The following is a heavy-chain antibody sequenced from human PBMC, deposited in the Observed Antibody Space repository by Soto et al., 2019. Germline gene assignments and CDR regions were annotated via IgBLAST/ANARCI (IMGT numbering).Heavy chain of an antibody. D-gene: IGHD3-22*01. V-gene: IGHV1-69*06. J-gene: IGHJ4*02. CDR1: GGTFISDA. CDR3: ARCHSDSSGPGYLDS. Sequence: QVRLVQSEAEVKKAGSSVKVSCKASGGTFISDAVTWVRQAPGQGLEWMGGVIPMFPKANYAQKFQGRATITADNSTSTVYKELHSLKSEDTALYYCARCHSDSSGPGYLDSWGQGTLVAVTS. CDR2: VIPMFPKA.